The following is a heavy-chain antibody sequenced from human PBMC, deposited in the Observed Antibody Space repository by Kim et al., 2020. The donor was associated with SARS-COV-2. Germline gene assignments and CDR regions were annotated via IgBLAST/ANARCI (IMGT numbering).Heavy chain of an antibody. CDR1: GFTFSSYG. J-gene: IGHJ6*03. D-gene: IGHD6-19*01. V-gene: IGHV3-33*01. CDR2: IWYDGSNK. Sequence: GGSLRLSCAASGFTFSSYGMHWVRQAPGKGLEWVAVIWYDGSNKYYADSVKGRFTISRDNSKNTLYLQMNSLRAEDTAVYYCARAGYSSGWYVAFYYYYMDVWGKGTTVTVSS. CDR3: ARAGYSSGWYVAFYYYYMDV.